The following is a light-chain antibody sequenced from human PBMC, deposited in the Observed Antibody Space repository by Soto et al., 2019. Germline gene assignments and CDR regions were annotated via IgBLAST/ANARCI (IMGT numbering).Light chain of an antibody. CDR2: GAS. CDR1: QSVSSSY. Sequence: EIVLTQSPGTLSLSPGERATLSCRASQSVSSSYLAWYQQKPGQAPRLLIYGASSRATGIPDRFSGSGSGTDFTLTISKLELKFFAVYPCQHYGRSPRTSSGGGPKVDIK. J-gene: IGKJ4*01. V-gene: IGKV3-20*01. CDR3: QHYGRSPRTS.